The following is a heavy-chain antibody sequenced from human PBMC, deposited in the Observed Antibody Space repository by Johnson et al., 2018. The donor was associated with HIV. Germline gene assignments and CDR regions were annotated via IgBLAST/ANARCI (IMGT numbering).Heavy chain of an antibody. CDR2: ISGSGGST. D-gene: IGHD1-1*01. CDR3: AREELEPDVFDI. Sequence: VQLVESGGGLVKPGGSLRLSCAASGFTFSNAWMSWVRQAPGKGLEWVSAISGSGGSTYYADSVKGRFTISRDNSKNTLYLQMHSLRIEDTAVYYCAREELEPDVFDIWGQGTMVTVSS. V-gene: IGHV3-23*04. CDR1: GFTFSNAW. J-gene: IGHJ3*02.